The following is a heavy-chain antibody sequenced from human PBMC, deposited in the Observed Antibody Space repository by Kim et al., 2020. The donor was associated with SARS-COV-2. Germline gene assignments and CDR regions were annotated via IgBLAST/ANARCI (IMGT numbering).Heavy chain of an antibody. CDR3: AKDRFQPLSWYSTKDYYYGMDV. J-gene: IGHJ6*02. Sequence: GGSLRLSCAASGFTFSSYGMHWVRQAPGKGLEWVAVIWYDGSNKYYADSVKGRFTISRDNSKNTLYLQMNSLRAEDTAVYYCAKDRFQPLSWYSTKDYYYGMDVWGQGTTVTVSS. D-gene: IGHD6-13*01. CDR1: GFTFSSYG. CDR2: IWYDGSNK. V-gene: IGHV3-33*06.